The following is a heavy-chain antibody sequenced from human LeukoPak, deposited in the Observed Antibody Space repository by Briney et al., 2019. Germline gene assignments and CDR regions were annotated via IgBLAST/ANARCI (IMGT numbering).Heavy chain of an antibody. Sequence: GGSLRLSCAASGFTFSSYGMSWVRQAPGKGLEWVSAISGSGSITYYADSVKGRFTISRDNSKNTLYLQMNSLTAEDTAVYYCAKAPVTTCSGAYCYPFDYWGQGTLVTVSS. J-gene: IGHJ4*02. CDR3: AKAPVTTCSGAYCYPFDY. CDR1: GFTFSSYG. D-gene: IGHD2-15*01. V-gene: IGHV3-23*01. CDR2: ISGSGSIT.